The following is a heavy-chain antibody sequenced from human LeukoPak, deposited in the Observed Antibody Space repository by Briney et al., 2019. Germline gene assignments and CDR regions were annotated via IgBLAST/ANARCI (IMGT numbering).Heavy chain of an antibody. Sequence: GGSLRLSCAASGFTFSSYAMSWVRQAPGKGLEWVSAISGSGGSTYYADSAKGRFTISRDNSKNTLYLQMNSLRAEDTAVYYCAKATYYDILTGYYWPSLDYWGQGTLVTVSS. V-gene: IGHV3-23*01. J-gene: IGHJ4*02. CDR2: ISGSGGST. D-gene: IGHD3-9*01. CDR1: GFTFSSYA. CDR3: AKATYYDILTGYYWPSLDY.